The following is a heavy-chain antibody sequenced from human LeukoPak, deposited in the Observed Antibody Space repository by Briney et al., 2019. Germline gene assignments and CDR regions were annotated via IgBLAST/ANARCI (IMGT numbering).Heavy chain of an antibody. CDR3: ARDLNYYDSSGYYP. CDR2: IIPIFGTA. CDR1: GGTFSSYA. Sequence: SVKVSCKASGGTFSSYAISWVRQAPGQGLEWMGGIIPIFGTANYAQKFQGRVTITADESTSTAYMELRSLTSDDTAVYYCARDLNYYDSSGYYPWGQGTLVIVSS. D-gene: IGHD3-22*01. V-gene: IGHV1-69*13. J-gene: IGHJ5*02.